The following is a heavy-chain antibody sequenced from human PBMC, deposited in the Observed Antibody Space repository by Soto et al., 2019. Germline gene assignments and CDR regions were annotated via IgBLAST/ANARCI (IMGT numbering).Heavy chain of an antibody. CDR3: VRASMPKAHFDS. J-gene: IGHJ4*02. Sequence: QMQLQESGPGLVKPSETLSLTCTVSGGSIRGYYWSWIRQSAGMVLEWIGRMHTSGSTNYNPSLKSRVTISVDMSKNQISLKLTSVTAADTALYYCVRASMPKAHFDSWGQGTLVTVSS. V-gene: IGHV4-4*07. CDR2: MHTSGST. D-gene: IGHD2-2*01. CDR1: GGSIRGYY.